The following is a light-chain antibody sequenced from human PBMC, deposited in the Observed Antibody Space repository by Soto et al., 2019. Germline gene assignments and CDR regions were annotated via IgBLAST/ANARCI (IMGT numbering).Light chain of an antibody. CDR2: GNN. CDR3: QSYESSLIGLV. V-gene: IGLV1-40*01. Sequence: QSVLTQPPSVSGAPGQRVTISCTGSSSNIGAGYDVHWYQQLPGTAPKLLIYGNNNRPSWVPDRFSGSKSGTSASLAITGLQAEDEVDYYCQSYESSLIGLVFGTGTKLTVL. J-gene: IGLJ1*01. CDR1: SSNIGAGYD.